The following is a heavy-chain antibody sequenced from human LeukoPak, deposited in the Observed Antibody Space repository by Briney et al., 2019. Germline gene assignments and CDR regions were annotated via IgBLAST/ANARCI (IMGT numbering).Heavy chain of an antibody. CDR3: ARESVGNSIQFDP. V-gene: IGHV1-69*01. Sequence: ASVKVSCKASGGTFSSYAISWVRQAPGQGLEWMGGIIPIFGTANYAQKFQGRVTITADESTSTAYMELSSLRSEDTAVYYCARESVGNSIQFDPWGQGTLVTVSS. J-gene: IGHJ5*02. CDR1: GGTFSSYA. D-gene: IGHD4-23*01. CDR2: IIPIFGTA.